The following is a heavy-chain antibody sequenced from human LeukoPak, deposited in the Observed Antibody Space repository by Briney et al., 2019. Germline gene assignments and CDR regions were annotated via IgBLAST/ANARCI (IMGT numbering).Heavy chain of an antibody. D-gene: IGHD3-22*01. CDR3: ARDLEDYDSSGPDY. Sequence: GGSLRLSCAASGFTFSSYGMHWVRQAPGKGPEWVAVIWYDGSNKYYADSVKGRFTISRDNSKNTLYLQMNSLRAEDTAVYYCARDLEDYDSSGPDYWGQGTLVTVSS. CDR2: IWYDGSNK. CDR1: GFTFSSYG. J-gene: IGHJ4*02. V-gene: IGHV3-33*01.